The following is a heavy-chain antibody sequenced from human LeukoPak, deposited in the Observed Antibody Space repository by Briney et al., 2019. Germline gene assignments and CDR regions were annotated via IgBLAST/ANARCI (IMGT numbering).Heavy chain of an antibody. CDR1: GYTFTSYG. D-gene: IGHD1-1*01. Sequence: ASVKVSCKASGYTFTSYGISWLRQAPGQGLEWMGRISAYNGNTNYAQRLQGRVTMSTDTSTTTAYMELRSLRSDDTAVYYCARRFTGTTNFDFWGQGTLVTVSS. CDR3: ARRFTGTTNFDF. V-gene: IGHV1-18*01. J-gene: IGHJ4*02. CDR2: ISAYNGNT.